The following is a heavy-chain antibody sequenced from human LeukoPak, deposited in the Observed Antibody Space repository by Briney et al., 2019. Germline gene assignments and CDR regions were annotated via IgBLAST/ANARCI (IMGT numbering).Heavy chain of an antibody. V-gene: IGHV1-2*02. CDR3: ARGEGVAAAGHFDY. D-gene: IGHD6-13*01. CDR2: ITPNSCGT. J-gene: IGHJ4*02. Sequence: ASVKASCTAARYTFTGYYMHWVRQAPGHRREWWGWITPNSCGTNYAQKFQGRVTMTRDTSISTAYMELSRLRSDDTAVYYCARGEGVAAAGHFDYWGQGTLVTVSS. CDR1: RYTFTGYY.